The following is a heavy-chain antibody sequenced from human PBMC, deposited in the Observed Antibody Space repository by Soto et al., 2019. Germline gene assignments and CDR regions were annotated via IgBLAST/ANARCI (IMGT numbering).Heavy chain of an antibody. Sequence: QVQLQESGPGLVKPSQTLSLTCTVSGSSISSGGYYWSWIRQHPGKGLEWIGYIYYSGSTYYNPSLKSRVTISVDTSKIQFSLKLSSVTAADTAVSYCARDSSSGWYVFDYWGQGTLVTVSS. CDR1: GSSISSGGYY. J-gene: IGHJ4*02. CDR3: ARDSSSGWYVFDY. D-gene: IGHD6-19*01. V-gene: IGHV4-31*03. CDR2: IYYSGST.